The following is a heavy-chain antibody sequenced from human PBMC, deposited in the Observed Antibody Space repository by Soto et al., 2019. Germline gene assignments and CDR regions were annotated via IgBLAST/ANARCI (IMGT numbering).Heavy chain of an antibody. CDR2: IYYSGST. CDR1: GGSISSYY. Sequence: PSETLSLTCTVSGGSISSYYWSWIRQPPGKGLEWIGYIYYSGSTNYNPSLKSRVTISVDTSKNQFSLKLSSVTAADTAVYYCARERVLMVYAADYYYYYYMDVWGKGTTVTFSS. V-gene: IGHV4-59*01. D-gene: IGHD2-8*01. J-gene: IGHJ6*03. CDR3: ARERVLMVYAADYYYYYYMDV.